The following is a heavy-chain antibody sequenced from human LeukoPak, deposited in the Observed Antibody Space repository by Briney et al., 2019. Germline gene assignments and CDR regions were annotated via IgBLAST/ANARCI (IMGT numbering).Heavy chain of an antibody. CDR3: ARVISSSWYPIDY. D-gene: IGHD6-13*01. CDR1: GFTFDDYG. V-gene: IGHV3-20*04. CDR2: INWNGGST. Sequence: GGSLRLSCAASGFTFDDYGMSWVRQAPGKGLEWVSGINWNGGSTGYADSVKGRFTISRDNSKNTLYLQMNSLRAEDTAVYYCARVISSSWYPIDYWGQGTLVTVSS. J-gene: IGHJ4*02.